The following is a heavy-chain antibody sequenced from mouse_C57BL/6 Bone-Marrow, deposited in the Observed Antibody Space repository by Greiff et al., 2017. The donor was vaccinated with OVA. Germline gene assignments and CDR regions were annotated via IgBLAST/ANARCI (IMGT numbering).Heavy chain of an antibody. J-gene: IGHJ4*01. V-gene: IGHV1-22*01. CDR2: INPNNGGT. CDR3: ARLRLSRAMDY. D-gene: IGHD3-2*02. Sequence: DVQLVESGPELVKPGASVKMSCKASGYTFTDYNMHWVKQSHGKSLEWIGYINPNNGGTSYNQKFKGKATLTVNKSSSTAYMELRSLTSEDSAVYYCARLRLSRAMDYWGQGTSVTVSS. CDR1: GYTFTDYN.